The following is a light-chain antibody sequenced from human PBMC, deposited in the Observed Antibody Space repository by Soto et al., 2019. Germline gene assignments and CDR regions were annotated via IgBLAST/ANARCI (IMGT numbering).Light chain of an antibody. CDR3: HQYNSYHT. V-gene: IGKV1-5*01. CDR2: DAS. CDR1: QSVNSW. Sequence: DIQMTQSPSTLSAFVGERVTITCRASQSVNSWLAWYQQRPGKAPKLLIYDASTLESGVPSRFSGSGSGTEFTLTISSLQPDDFATYYCHQYNSYHTFGGGTKVDIK. J-gene: IGKJ4*01.